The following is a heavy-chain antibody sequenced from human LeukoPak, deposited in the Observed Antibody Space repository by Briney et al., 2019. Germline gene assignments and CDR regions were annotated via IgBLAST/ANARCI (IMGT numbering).Heavy chain of an antibody. V-gene: IGHV5-51*01. CDR1: EYDFANYW. Sequence: ESLKISCKGPEYDFANYWIGWVRQTPGRGLEWMGIAHPATSIIHYGPSCQGQVTLSFDRSPSPPYLQWTSLKTPHSGMYFCARRKFYHTYLDPWARGTLVTVSP. J-gene: IGHJ5*02. D-gene: IGHD1-14*01. CDR3: ARRKFYHTYLDP. CDR2: AHPATSII.